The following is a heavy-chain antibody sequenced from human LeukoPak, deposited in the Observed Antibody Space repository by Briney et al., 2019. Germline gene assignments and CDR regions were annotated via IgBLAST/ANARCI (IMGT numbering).Heavy chain of an antibody. CDR1: GFTFSSYA. Sequence: GGSLRLSCAASGFTFSSYAMNWVRQAPGKGLEWISSISGSGDNTYYADSVKGRFTISRDNSKNTLYLQMNSLRAEDTAVYYCAREFGDYFDYWGQGTLVTVSS. V-gene: IGHV3-23*01. CDR2: ISGSGDNT. D-gene: IGHD3-10*01. CDR3: AREFGDYFDY. J-gene: IGHJ4*02.